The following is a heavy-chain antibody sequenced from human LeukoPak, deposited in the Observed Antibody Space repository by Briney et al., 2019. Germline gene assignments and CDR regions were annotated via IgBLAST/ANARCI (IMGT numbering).Heavy chain of an antibody. Sequence: SETLSLTCTVSGGSINGYYWSWIRQPPGKGLEWIGYIYYSGSTNYNPSLKSRVTISVDTSKNQFSLKLSSVTAADTAVYYCAREYWNDYWGQGSPVTVSS. CDR2: IYYSGST. J-gene: IGHJ4*02. V-gene: IGHV4-59*01. CDR1: GGSINGYY. CDR3: AREYWNDY. D-gene: IGHD1-1*01.